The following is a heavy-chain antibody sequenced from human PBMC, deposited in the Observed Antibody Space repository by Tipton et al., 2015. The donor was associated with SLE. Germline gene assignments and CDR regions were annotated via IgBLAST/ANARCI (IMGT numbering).Heavy chain of an antibody. CDR2: LSYSGST. J-gene: IGHJ4*02. CDR3: ATQGYYDSSFDY. V-gene: IGHV4-59*08. Sequence: TLSLTCTVSGGSLSSYYWSWIRQSPEKGLEWIGYLSYSGSTNYNPSLESRVTISVDTSKNQFSLKLSSVTAADTAVYYCATQGYYDSSFDYWGQGPRSPSP. CDR1: GGSLSSYY. D-gene: IGHD3-16*01.